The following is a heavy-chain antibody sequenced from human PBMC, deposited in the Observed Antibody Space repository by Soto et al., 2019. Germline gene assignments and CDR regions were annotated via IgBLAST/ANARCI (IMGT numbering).Heavy chain of an antibody. CDR3: VRDGTKNLRDWFDP. J-gene: IGHJ5*02. CDR1: GGSISSYF. D-gene: IGHD1-1*01. V-gene: IGHV4-59*12. Sequence: SETLSLTCTVSGGSISSYFYIWVRQPPGKGLEWIGSVYYTGTTDYNPSLKSRITISVDMSKKQFSLTLRSVTAADTAMYYCVRDGTKNLRDWFDPWGQGILVTVSS. CDR2: VYYTGTT.